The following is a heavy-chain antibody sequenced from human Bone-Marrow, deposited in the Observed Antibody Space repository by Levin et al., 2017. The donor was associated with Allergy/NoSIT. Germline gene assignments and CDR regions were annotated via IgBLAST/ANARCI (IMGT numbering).Heavy chain of an antibody. CDR3: AAGIQQWLANY. D-gene: IGHD5-18*01. J-gene: IGHJ4*02. CDR2: INWSGGVT. CDR1: GFSFDDYD. V-gene: IGHV3-20*04. Sequence: GESLKISCAASGFSFDDYDMNWVRQAPGKGLEWVSGINWSGGVTGYADSVQGRFTISRDTAKNSLYLQMNSLRVEDTALYFCAAGIQQWLANYWGQGTLVTVSS.